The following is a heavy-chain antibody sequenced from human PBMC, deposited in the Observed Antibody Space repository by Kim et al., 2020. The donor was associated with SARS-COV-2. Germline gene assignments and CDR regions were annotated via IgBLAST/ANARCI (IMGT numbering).Heavy chain of an antibody. D-gene: IGHD3-22*01. CDR2: ISRSGGST. V-gene: IGHV3-23*01. CDR1: GFTFSTYA. J-gene: IGHJ3*02. Sequence: GGSLRLSCVVSGFTFSTYAMSWVRQAPGKGLEWVSGISRSGGSTFYADSVQGRFTISRDNSKNTLYLQMNSLRVDDTAVYYCARRDFYDSSRACDIWGQGTMVTVSS. CDR3: ARRDFYDSSRACDI.